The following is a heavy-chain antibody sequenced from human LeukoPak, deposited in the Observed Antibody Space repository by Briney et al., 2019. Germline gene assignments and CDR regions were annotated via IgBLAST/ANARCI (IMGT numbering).Heavy chain of an antibody. J-gene: IGHJ6*03. Sequence: PSETLSLTCTVSGGSISSYYWSWVRQPPGKGLEWVGYIYYSGSTNYNPSLKSRVAISVDTSKNQFSLKMSSVTAADTAVYYCARVAAAADGTYYYYMDVWGKGTTFTVSS. D-gene: IGHD6-13*01. CDR2: IYYSGST. V-gene: IGHV4-59*01. CDR1: GGSISSYY. CDR3: ARVAAAADGTYYYYMDV.